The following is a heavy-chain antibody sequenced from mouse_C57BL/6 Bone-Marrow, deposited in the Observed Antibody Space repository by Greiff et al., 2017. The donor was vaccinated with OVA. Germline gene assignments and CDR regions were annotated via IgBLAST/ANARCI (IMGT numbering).Heavy chain of an antibody. J-gene: IGHJ4*01. CDR2: IYPGSGNT. D-gene: IGHD1-1*01. V-gene: IGHV1-76*01. CDR1: GYTFTDYY. Sequence: VQLQQSGPELVKPGASVKISCKASGYTFTDYYINWVKQRPGQGLEWIARIYPGSGNTYYNEKFKGKATLTAEKSSSTAYMQLSSLTSEDSAVYFCARKVDYYAMDYWGQGTSVTVSS. CDR3: ARKVDYYAMDY.